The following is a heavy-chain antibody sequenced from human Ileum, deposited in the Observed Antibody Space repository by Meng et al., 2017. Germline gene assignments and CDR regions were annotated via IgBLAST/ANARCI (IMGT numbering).Heavy chain of an antibody. CDR3: ATGAAAADH. Sequence: GESLKISCAASGFSFTGTWMSWVRQAPGKGLEWVGRIKDRSNGGTADYAAPVKDRFIISRDDSKNTMYLQMNSLKTEDTAVYFCATGAAAADHWGQGTLVTVSS. CDR2: IKDRSNGGTA. J-gene: IGHJ4*02. D-gene: IGHD6-13*01. CDR1: GFSFTGTW. V-gene: IGHV3-15*01.